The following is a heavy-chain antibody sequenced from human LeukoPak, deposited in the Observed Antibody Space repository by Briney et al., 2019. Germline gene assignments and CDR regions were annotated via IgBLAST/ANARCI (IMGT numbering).Heavy chain of an antibody. V-gene: IGHV3-53*01. D-gene: IGHD2/OR15-2a*01. J-gene: IGHJ4*02. CDR2: TYSGGNT. Sequence: GGSLRLSCAASGFTFNNYWMTWVRQAPGKGLEWVPVTYSGGNTDYADSVKGRFTISRDNSKNTLYLQMSSLRVEDTAIYYCARGRNYFPIDYWGQGTFVIVSS. CDR1: GFTFNNYW. CDR3: ARGRNYFPIDY.